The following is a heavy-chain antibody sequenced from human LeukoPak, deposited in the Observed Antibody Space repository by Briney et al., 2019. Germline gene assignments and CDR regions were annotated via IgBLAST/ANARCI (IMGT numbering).Heavy chain of an antibody. J-gene: IGHJ4*02. CDR2: IRFTGSYI. Sequence: GGSLRLSCVASGFTFSHYSMNWVRQAPGKGLEWVSSIRFTGSYIYYADSVKGRFTISRDDAKNLLSLQMISLRAEDTAVCYCARVGYCSSTSCRDVIEDYWGQGTLVTVSS. V-gene: IGHV3-21*01. D-gene: IGHD2-2*01. CDR3: ARVGYCSSTSCRDVIEDY. CDR1: GFTFSHYS.